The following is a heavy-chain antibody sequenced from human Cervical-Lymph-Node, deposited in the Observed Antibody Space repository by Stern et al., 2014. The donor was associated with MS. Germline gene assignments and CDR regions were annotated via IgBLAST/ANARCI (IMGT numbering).Heavy chain of an antibody. CDR2: INHSGSA. Sequence: QVQLQQWGAGLLKPSETLSLTCAVYSGSFSDYYWSWIRQPPGKGLEWIGEINHSGSAYYNPSLQSRVTISVDTSKNQFSLKLISVTAADTAVYYCARGRPVAGAAAGRPSAPFDYWGQGTLVTVSS. J-gene: IGHJ4*02. V-gene: IGHV4-34*01. CDR1: SGSFSDYY. CDR3: ARGRPVAGAAAGRPSAPFDY. D-gene: IGHD6-13*01.